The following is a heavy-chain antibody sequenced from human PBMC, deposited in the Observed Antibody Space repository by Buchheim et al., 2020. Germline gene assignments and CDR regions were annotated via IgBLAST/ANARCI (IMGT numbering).Heavy chain of an antibody. V-gene: IGHV4-31*03. CDR1: GGSISSGGYY. CDR2: IYYSGST. D-gene: IGHD3-3*01. CDR3: ARDRVTIFGVVTGGMDV. Sequence: QVQLQESGPGLVKPSQTLSLTCTVSGGSISSGGYYWSSIRQHPGKGLEWIGYIYYSGSTYYNPSIKSRVTISVDTSKNQFSRKLSSVAAADTAVYYCARDRVTIFGVVTGGMDVWGQGTT. J-gene: IGHJ6*02.